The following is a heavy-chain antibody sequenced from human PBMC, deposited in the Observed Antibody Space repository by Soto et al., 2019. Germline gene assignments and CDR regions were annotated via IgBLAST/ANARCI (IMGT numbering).Heavy chain of an antibody. D-gene: IGHD3-10*01. CDR3: GREMVRGVGSDY. CDR1: GYTFTSYG. J-gene: IGHJ4*02. V-gene: IGHV1-18*01. Sequence: QVQLVQSGAEVKKPGASVKVSCKASGYTFTSYGISWVRQAPGQGLEWMGWISTYNGNTKYAQKLQGRVTMTTDTSTSTAYMELRSLRSDGTAVFSCGREMVRGVGSDYWGQGTLVTVSS. CDR2: ISTYNGNT.